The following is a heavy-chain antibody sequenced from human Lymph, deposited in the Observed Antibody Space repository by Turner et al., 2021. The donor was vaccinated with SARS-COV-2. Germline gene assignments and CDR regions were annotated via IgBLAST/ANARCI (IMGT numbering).Heavy chain of an antibody. Sequence: EAEPVEPGGGLVQPGGSLRRYCSASGFTFRSYSMNWVRQAAGKGLEWVSDISISSSTIYYADSVKGRFTISRDNAKNSLYLQMNSLRDEDTAVYDCARDRGGYGAYYYGMDVWGQGTTVTVSS. CDR2: ISISSSTI. CDR1: GFTFRSYS. J-gene: IGHJ6*02. V-gene: IGHV3-48*02. CDR3: ARDRGGYGAYYYGMDV. D-gene: IGHD2-15*01.